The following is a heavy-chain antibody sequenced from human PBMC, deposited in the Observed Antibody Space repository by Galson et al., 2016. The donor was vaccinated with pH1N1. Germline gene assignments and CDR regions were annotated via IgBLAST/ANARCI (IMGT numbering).Heavy chain of an antibody. V-gene: IGHV4-39*07. Sequence: LTCTVSGGSINSSDYYWDWIRQPPGKGLEWIGSIFYSGRVFYNSSLKSRVTISVDRSKSQFSLRLTSVTAADTAVYFCARDGNSYGIRFHYWGQGTLVTVSS. CDR2: IFYSGRV. CDR3: ARDGNSYGIRFHY. D-gene: IGHD5-18*01. CDR1: GGSINSSDYY. J-gene: IGHJ4*02.